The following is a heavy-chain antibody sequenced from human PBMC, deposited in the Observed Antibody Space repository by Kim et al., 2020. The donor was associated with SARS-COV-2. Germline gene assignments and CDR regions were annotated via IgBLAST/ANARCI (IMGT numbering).Heavy chain of an antibody. CDR3: AREDYGGDSRGFDY. CDR2: TFYRSKWDN. J-gene: IGHJ4*02. CDR1: GDSVSSSSAA. Sequence: SQTLSLTCAISGDSVSSSSAAWNWVRQSPSRGLEWLGRTFYRSKWDNEYALSVKSRITINPDTSKNQFSLQLNSVSPEDTAVYYCAREDYGGDSRGFDYWGQGTLVTVSS. V-gene: IGHV6-1*01. D-gene: IGHD2-21*02.